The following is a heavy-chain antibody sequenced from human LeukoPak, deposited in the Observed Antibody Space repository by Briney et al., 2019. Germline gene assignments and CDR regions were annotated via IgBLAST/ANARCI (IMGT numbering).Heavy chain of an antibody. D-gene: IGHD1-20*01. CDR2: IYTSGST. Sequence: PSETLSLTCTVSGGSISSYYWSWIRQPAGKGLEWIGRIYTSGSTNYNPSLKSRVTMSVDTSKNQFSLKLSSVTAADTAVYYCARVVTGPPPALHAGRVPRKNDAFDIWGQGTMVTVSS. V-gene: IGHV4-4*07. CDR1: GGSISSYY. CDR3: ARVVTGPPPALHAGRVPRKNDAFDI. J-gene: IGHJ3*02.